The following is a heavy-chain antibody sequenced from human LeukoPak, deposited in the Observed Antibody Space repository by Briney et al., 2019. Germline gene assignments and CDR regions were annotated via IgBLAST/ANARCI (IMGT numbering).Heavy chain of an antibody. Sequence: SVKVSCKASGGTFSNYAISWVRQAPGQGLEWMGRIIPILGIAHYAQNFQGRVTITADKSASTAYMELSSLTSDDTAIYYCARALRGGDYSADYWGQGTLVTVSS. CDR2: IIPILGIA. CDR1: GGTFSNYA. CDR3: ARALRGGDYSADY. V-gene: IGHV1-69*04. D-gene: IGHD2-15*01. J-gene: IGHJ4*02.